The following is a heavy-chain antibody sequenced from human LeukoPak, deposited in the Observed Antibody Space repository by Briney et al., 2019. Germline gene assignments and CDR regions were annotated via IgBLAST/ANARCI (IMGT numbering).Heavy chain of an antibody. CDR3: ARVQAHGYSGI. Sequence: SETLSLTCTVSGGSISNYYWNWIRQPPGKGLEWIGYIYYSGSTKYNPSLKSRVTISVDTSKNQFSLRLTSVTAADTAVYYCARVQAHGYSGIWGQGTMVTVSS. D-gene: IGHD5-24*01. J-gene: IGHJ3*02. CDR2: IYYSGST. V-gene: IGHV4-59*01. CDR1: GGSISNYY.